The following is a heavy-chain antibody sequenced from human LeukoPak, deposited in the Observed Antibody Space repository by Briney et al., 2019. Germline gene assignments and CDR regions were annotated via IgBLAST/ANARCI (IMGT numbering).Heavy chain of an antibody. V-gene: IGHV3-66*01. CDR2: IYSGGST. CDR1: GFTFDDYA. D-gene: IGHD6-19*01. Sequence: GGSLRLSCAASGFTFDDYAMHWVRQAPGKGLEWVSVIYSGGSTYYADSVKGRFTISRDNSKNTLYLQMNSLRAEDTAVYYCARSGHSSGWSAYFDYWGQGTLVTVSA. J-gene: IGHJ4*02. CDR3: ARSGHSSGWSAYFDY.